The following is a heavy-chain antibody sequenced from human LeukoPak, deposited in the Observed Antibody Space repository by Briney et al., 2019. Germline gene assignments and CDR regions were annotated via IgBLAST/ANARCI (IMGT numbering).Heavy chain of an antibody. V-gene: IGHV4-30-4*01. Sequence: PSQTLSLTCTVSGVSISSGDYYWNWIRQPPGKGLEWIGYIYYSRSTSYSPSLKSRLTISVDTSKNQFSLKLSSVTAADTAVYYCARDGYNSGYFDYWGQGTLVTVSS. CDR3: ARDGYNSGYFDY. J-gene: IGHJ4*02. D-gene: IGHD5-24*01. CDR1: GVSISSGDYY. CDR2: IYYSRST.